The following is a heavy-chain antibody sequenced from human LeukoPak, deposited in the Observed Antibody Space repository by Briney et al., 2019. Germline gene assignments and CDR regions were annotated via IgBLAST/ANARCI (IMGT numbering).Heavy chain of an antibody. CDR2: THYSGST. CDR1: GDSISSYF. V-gene: IGHV4-59*01. Sequence: SETLSLTCTVSGDSISSYFWSWIRQSPGKGLEWIGYTHYSGSTSYNPSLTSRVTISFDTSKNQFYLKLSSVTASDTAFYYCARDQRRDYGDYFDNWGQGTQVTVSS. CDR3: ARDQRRDYGDYFDN. J-gene: IGHJ4*02. D-gene: IGHD3-16*01.